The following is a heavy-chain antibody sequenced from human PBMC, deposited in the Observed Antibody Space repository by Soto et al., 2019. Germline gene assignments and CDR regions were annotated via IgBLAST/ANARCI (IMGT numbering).Heavy chain of an antibody. D-gene: IGHD5-18*01. J-gene: IGHJ4*02. CDR3: ARDVGYSYGYGYGY. CDR1: GYTFTANG. CDR2: ISTSNGDT. V-gene: IGHV1-18*04. Sequence: QVQLVQSGAEVKKPGASVTVSCKTSGYTFTANGVSWVRQAPGQGLEWRGWISTSNGDTNYAHSLQGRVTMTTDTSTSTAYLEVRSLRSDDTAVYWCARDVGYSYGYGYGYWGQGTLVTVSS.